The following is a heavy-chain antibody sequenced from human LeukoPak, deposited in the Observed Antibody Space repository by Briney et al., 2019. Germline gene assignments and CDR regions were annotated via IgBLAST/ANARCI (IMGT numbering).Heavy chain of an antibody. V-gene: IGHV3-33*01. CDR3: ARDECSTTSCLGV. D-gene: IGHD2-2*01. CDR2: IWYDGSKK. CDR1: GLIFNDYG. Sequence: PGGSPRLSCAASGLIFNDYGIHWVRQAPGKWLEWVAVIWYDGSKKYYADSVKGRFTISRDDSKNTLDLQMNSLRAEDTAVYYCARDECSTTSCLGVWGQGILVTVSS. J-gene: IGHJ4*02.